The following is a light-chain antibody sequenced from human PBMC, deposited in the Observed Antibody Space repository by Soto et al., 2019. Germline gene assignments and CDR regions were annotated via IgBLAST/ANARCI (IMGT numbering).Light chain of an antibody. V-gene: IGKV1-39*01. CDR3: QQYNRYPWT. CDR2: AAS. CDR1: QSIRIY. Sequence: DIHMTQSPSSLSASVGDRVTIPCRAGQSIRIYLNWYQQKPGKAPNVLIYAASSLQSGVPSMVSGSGSGTDFTRTISSLQPDDVPTDSCQQYNRYPWTFGPGTKVDIK. J-gene: IGKJ1*01.